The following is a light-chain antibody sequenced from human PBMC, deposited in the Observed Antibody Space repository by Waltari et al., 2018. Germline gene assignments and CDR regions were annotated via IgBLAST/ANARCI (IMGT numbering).Light chain of an antibody. CDR2: DAS. J-gene: IGKJ1*01. CDR1: QSVGRS. V-gene: IGKV3-20*01. CDR3: QKYVSLPAT. Sequence: SCRASQSVGRSLAWYQQKPGQAPRLLSYDASTRATGIPDRFSGSGSGTDFSLTISRLEPEDFAVYYCQKYVSLPATFGQGTTVEIK.